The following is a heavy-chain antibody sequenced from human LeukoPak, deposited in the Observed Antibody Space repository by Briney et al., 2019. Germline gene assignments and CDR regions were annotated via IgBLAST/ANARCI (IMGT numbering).Heavy chain of an antibody. J-gene: IGHJ4*02. Sequence: SETLSLTCTVSGGSISSYYWSWIRQPPGKGLEWIGYIYYSGSTNQNPSLKSRVTISVDTSKNQFSLQLTSVTAADTAVYYCARDRDGYNDYWGQGTLVTVSS. D-gene: IGHD5-24*01. V-gene: IGHV4-59*01. CDR2: IYYSGST. CDR1: GGSISSYY. CDR3: ARDRDGYNDY.